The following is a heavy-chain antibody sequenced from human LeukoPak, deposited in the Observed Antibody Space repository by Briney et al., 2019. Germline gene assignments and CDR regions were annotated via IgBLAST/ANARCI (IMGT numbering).Heavy chain of an antibody. CDR2: INWNGGST. CDR3: ARAPRDDYSNYFDY. CDR1: GFTFDDYG. V-gene: IGHV3-20*04. D-gene: IGHD4-11*01. J-gene: IGHJ4*02. Sequence: GGSLRLSCAAPGFTFDDYGMSWVRQAPGKGLEWVSGINWNGGSTGYADSVKGRFTISRDNAKNSLYLQMNRLRAEDTALYYCARAPRDDYSNYFDYWGQGTLVTVSS.